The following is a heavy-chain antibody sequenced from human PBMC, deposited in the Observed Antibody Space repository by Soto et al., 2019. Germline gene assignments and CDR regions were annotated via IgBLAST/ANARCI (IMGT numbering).Heavy chain of an antibody. J-gene: IGHJ3*02. D-gene: IGHD3-3*01. Sequence: GGSLRLSCAASGFTFSSFAMHWVRQAPGKGLEWVAVISYDGRNKYYADYVKGRFTISRDNSKNTLYLQMNSLRAEDTAVYYCARDGEDVLRNIPGDAFDIWGQGTMVTVSS. CDR3: ARDGEDVLRNIPGDAFDI. CDR2: ISYDGRNK. V-gene: IGHV3-30*04. CDR1: GFTFSSFA.